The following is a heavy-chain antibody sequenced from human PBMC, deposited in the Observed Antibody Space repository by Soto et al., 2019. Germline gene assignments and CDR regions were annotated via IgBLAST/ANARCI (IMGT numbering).Heavy chain of an antibody. V-gene: IGHV1-69*08. CDR2: IIPFHGVT. Sequence: QVQLVQSGAEVKKPGSSVKVSCKASGGTFSPYTINWVRQAPGQGLEWMGRIIPFHGVTNYAQKFQARVTITADKSTGTADMELSGLRFEATAMYYCTRDWEITVSTWSFGGFWGRGTLVTVSS. CDR1: GGTFSPYT. CDR3: TRDWEITVSTWSFGGF. D-gene: IGHD3-10*01. J-gene: IGHJ4*02.